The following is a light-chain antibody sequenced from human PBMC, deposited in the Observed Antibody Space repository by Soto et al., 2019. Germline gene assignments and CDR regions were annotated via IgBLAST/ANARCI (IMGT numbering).Light chain of an antibody. CDR1: QSVSSN. V-gene: IGKV3-15*01. Sequence: EIEMTQSPATLSVSPGERATLSCRASQSVSSNLDWYQQRVGQAPKLLIYDASTRATGIPARFSGSGSGTEFTLTISSLQSEDFAVYYCQQYNDWPETFGQGTKVEI. J-gene: IGKJ1*01. CDR3: QQYNDWPET. CDR2: DAS.